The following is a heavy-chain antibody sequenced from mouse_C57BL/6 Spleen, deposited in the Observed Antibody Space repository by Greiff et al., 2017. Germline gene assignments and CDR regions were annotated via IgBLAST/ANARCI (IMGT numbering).Heavy chain of an antibody. CDR2: ISSGSSTI. V-gene: IGHV5-17*01. J-gene: IGHJ2*01. CDR3: ARPTIVTTSYYFDY. D-gene: IGHD2-5*01. Sequence: EVKLMESGGGLVKPGGSLKLSCAASGFTFSDYGMHWVRQAPEKGLEWVAYISSGSSTIYYADTVKGRFTISRDNAKNTLFLQMTSLRSEDTAMYYCARPTIVTTSYYFDYWGQGTTLTVAS. CDR1: GFTFSDYG.